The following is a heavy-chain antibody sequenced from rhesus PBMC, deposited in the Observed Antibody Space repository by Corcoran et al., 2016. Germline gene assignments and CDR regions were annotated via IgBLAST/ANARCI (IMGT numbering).Heavy chain of an antibody. V-gene: IGHV4-169*02. CDR1: GGSISSSY. CDR3: GRDWDGSWSVFDY. Sequence: QLQLQESGPGLVKPSETLSVTCAVSGGSISSSYWSWIRRAPGKGLKWIGYSPGSGPSTKYNPSLKSRVACSKDTSKNELSLEVNSVAAADTAVYYCGRDWDGSWSVFDYWGQGVLVTVSS. D-gene: IGHD6-13*01. J-gene: IGHJ4*01. CDR2: SPGSGPST.